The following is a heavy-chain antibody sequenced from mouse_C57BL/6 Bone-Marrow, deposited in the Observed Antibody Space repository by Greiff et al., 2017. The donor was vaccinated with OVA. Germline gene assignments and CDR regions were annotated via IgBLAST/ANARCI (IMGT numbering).Heavy chain of an antibody. CDR1: GFTFSDYG. V-gene: IGHV5-17*01. CDR3: ARLGGLLYYFDY. J-gene: IGHJ2*01. D-gene: IGHD3-3*01. CDR2: ISSGSSTI. Sequence: EVKLMESGGGLVKPGGSLKLSCAASGFTFSDYGMHWVRQAPEKGLEWVAYISSGSSTIYYADTVKGRFTISRDNAKNTLFLQMTSLRSEDTAMYYCARLGGLLYYFDYWGQGTTLTVSS.